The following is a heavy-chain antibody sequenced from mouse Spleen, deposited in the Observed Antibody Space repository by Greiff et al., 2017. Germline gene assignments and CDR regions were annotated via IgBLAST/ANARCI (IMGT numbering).Heavy chain of an antibody. CDR1: GFTFSNYW. CDR2: IRLKSNNYAT. J-gene: IGHJ3*01. V-gene: IGHV6-6*02. Sequence: DVKLVESGGGLVQPGGSMKLSCVASGFTFSNYWMNWVRQSPEKGLEWVAEIRLKSNNYATHYAESVKGRFTISRDDSKSSVYLQMNNLRAEDTGIYYCTRVTGTWFAYWGQGTLVTVSA. D-gene: IGHD4-1*01. CDR3: TRVTGTWFAY.